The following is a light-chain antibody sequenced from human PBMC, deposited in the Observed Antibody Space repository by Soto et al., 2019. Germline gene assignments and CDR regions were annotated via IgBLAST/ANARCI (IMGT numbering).Light chain of an antibody. Sequence: EVVLTQYPATLSLSPGERATLSCRASQSVGAQFAWYQQKPGQSPRLLIYGASNRASGISARFSGSGSGTYFTLTIASLEPEDSAGYYCQQRNDWGSFGGGTRVEIK. CDR2: GAS. CDR3: QQRNDWGS. J-gene: IGKJ4*01. CDR1: QSVGAQ. V-gene: IGKV3-11*01.